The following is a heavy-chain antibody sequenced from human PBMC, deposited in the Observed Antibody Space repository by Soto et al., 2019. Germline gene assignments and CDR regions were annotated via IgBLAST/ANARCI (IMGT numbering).Heavy chain of an antibody. CDR3: ATSYGSGYRAFDS. J-gene: IGHJ4*02. D-gene: IGHD3-10*01. CDR1: GETFNFYS. CDR2: INPILSMS. V-gene: IGHV1-69*02. Sequence: QVQLVQSGADVQRPGSSVRVSCKASGETFNFYSVNWVRQAPGLGLQWMGRINPILSMSSYAPRFQGRVTMTADKSTSTAYMELSSLRSEDTAMYYCATSYGSGYRAFDSWGQGALVTVSS.